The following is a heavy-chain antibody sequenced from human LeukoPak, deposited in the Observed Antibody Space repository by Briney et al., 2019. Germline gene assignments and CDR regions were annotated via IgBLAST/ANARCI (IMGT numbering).Heavy chain of an antibody. CDR1: GVNLSDHH. Sequence: GGSLRLSCAASGVNLSDHHMDWVRQAPGKGLEWVCRTRNKARGYTTEYAASVKGRFTISRDDSKTLVYLQMKSLKTEDTAVYFCARDGGEGDNSAFDIWGQGTVVTVSS. V-gene: IGHV3-72*01. D-gene: IGHD3-16*01. CDR3: ARDGGEGDNSAFDI. CDR2: TRNKARGYTT. J-gene: IGHJ3*02.